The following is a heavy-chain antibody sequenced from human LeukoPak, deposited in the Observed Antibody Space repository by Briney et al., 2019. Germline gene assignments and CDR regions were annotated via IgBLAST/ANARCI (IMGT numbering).Heavy chain of an antibody. CDR1: GFTFSSYG. Sequence: GRSLRLSCAASGFTFSSYGMHWVRQAPGKGLEWVAVISYDGSNKYYADSVKGRFTISRDNSKNTLYLQMNSLRAEDTAVYYCAKGDTAMVLDYFDYWGQGTLVTVSS. CDR3: AKGDTAMVLDYFDY. CDR2: ISYDGSNK. J-gene: IGHJ4*02. D-gene: IGHD5-18*01. V-gene: IGHV3-30*18.